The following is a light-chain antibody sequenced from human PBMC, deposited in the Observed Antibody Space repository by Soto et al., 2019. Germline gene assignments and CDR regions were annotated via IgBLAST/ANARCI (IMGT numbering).Light chain of an antibody. CDR3: QSYDSSSMV. J-gene: IGLJ2*01. CDR2: EDN. CDR1: SGSIASNY. V-gene: IGLV6-57*02. Sequence: NFMLTQPHSVSESPGKTVTISCTGSSGSIASNYVQWYQQRPGSAPNAVIYEDNQRHSGVPDRFSGSIDRSSNSASLTISGLKTEDEADYYCQSYDSSSMVFGGGTKLTVL.